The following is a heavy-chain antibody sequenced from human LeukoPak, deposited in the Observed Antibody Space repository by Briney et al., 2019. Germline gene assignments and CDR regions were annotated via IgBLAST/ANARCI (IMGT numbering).Heavy chain of an antibody. CDR1: GFTVSSYA. CDR2: LGIAGDT. CDR3: ARQMQSHGNFDS. D-gene: IGHD1-26*01. V-gene: IGHV3-13*01. Sequence: GGSLRLSCAASGFTVSSYAMHWVRQPIGKGLERVSALGIAGDTFYPGSVRGRFTISRENARNSLYLQMSSLRAEDTAMYYCARQMQSHGNFDSWGQGTLVTVSS. J-gene: IGHJ4*02.